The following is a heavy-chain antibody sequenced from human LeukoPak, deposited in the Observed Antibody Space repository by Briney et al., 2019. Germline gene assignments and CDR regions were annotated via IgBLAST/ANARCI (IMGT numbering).Heavy chain of an antibody. Sequence: SEILSLTCTVSGGSIISTTYYWGWIRQPPGKGLEWIGSIYYSGSTYYSPSLKSRLTISVDTSKNQFSLKLSSVTAADTAVYYCARGLSAAVDYWGQGTLVTVSS. CDR3: ARGLSAAVDY. D-gene: IGHD6-13*01. J-gene: IGHJ4*02. V-gene: IGHV4-39*01. CDR1: GGSIISTTYY. CDR2: IYYSGST.